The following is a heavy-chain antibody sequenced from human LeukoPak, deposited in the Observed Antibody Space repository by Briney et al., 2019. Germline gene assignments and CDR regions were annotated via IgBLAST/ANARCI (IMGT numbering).Heavy chain of an antibody. D-gene: IGHD4-17*01. Sequence: GASVKVPCKASGYTFTGYYMHWVRQAPGQGLEWMGWINPNSGGTNYAQKFQGKVTMTRDTSISTAYMELSRLRSDDTAVYFCARDRSGGDYGDMLDYWGQGTLVTVSS. CDR1: GYTFTGYY. CDR2: INPNSGGT. V-gene: IGHV1-2*02. J-gene: IGHJ4*02. CDR3: ARDRSGGDYGDMLDY.